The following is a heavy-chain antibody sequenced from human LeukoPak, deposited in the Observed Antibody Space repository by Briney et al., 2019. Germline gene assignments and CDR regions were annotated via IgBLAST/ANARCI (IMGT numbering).Heavy chain of an antibody. CDR3: ARARSTSFNWFDP. D-gene: IGHD2-2*01. CDR1: GGSISSYY. Sequence: SETLSLTCTVSGGSISSYYWSWIRQPPGKGLEWIGYIYYSGSTNYNPSLESRVTISVDTSKNQFSLKLSSVTAADTAVYYCARARSTSFNWFDPWGQGTLVTVSS. V-gene: IGHV4-59*01. CDR2: IYYSGST. J-gene: IGHJ5*02.